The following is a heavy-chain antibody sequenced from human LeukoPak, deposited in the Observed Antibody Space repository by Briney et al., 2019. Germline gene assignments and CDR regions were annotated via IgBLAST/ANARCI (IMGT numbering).Heavy chain of an antibody. CDR3: ARTPFRAADAFDV. V-gene: IGHV1-2*02. Sequence: GASGKVSCKASGGTFSSYAISWVRQAPGQGLEWMGWINPNSGGTNYAQKFQGRVTMTRDTSISTAYMELSRLRSDDTAVYYCARTPFRAADAFDVWGQGTMVTVSS. D-gene: IGHD6-25*01. CDR2: INPNSGGT. CDR1: GGTFSSYA. J-gene: IGHJ3*01.